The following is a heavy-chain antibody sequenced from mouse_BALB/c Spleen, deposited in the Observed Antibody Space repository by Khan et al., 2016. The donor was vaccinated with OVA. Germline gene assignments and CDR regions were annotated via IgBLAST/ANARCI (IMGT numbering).Heavy chain of an antibody. J-gene: IGHJ3*01. V-gene: IGHV3-8*02. Sequence: EVQLVESGPSLVKPSQTLSLTCSVTGDSITSGYWTWIRKFPGNKLEYMGYMIYSGDTHYNPSIKSRISITRHTSKNQYYLQLNSVTTEDTATYYCSSSTYRYAFAYWGQGTLVTVSA. CDR1: GDSITSGY. CDR2: MIYSGDT. D-gene: IGHD2-14*01. CDR3: SSSTYRYAFAY.